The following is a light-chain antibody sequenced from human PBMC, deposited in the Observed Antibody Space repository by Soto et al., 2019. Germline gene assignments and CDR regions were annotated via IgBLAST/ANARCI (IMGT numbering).Light chain of an antibody. CDR2: EDN. Sequence: NFMLTQPHSVSESPGKTVTISCTRSSGSIASNYVQWDQQRPGSAPTTVIYEDNQRPSWVPDRFSGSIDSSSNSASLNISGLKTEDEADYYCQSYDSRNHVVFGGGTKLTVL. J-gene: IGLJ2*01. CDR1: SGSIASNY. CDR3: QSYDSRNHVV. V-gene: IGLV6-57*04.